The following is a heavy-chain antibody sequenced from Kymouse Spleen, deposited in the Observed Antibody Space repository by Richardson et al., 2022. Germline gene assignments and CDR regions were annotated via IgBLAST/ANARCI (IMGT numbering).Heavy chain of an antibody. CDR3: ARATMVRGVLDY. Sequence: QVQLQESGPGLVKPSETLSLTCTVSGGSVSSGSYYWSWIRQPPGKGLEWIGYIYYSGSTNYNPSLKSRVTISVDTSKNQFSLKLSSVTAADTAVYYCARATMVRGVLDYWGQGTLVTVSS. CDR2: IYYSGST. J-gene: IGHJ4*02. D-gene: IGHD3-10*01. V-gene: IGHV4-61*01. CDR1: GGSVSSGSYY.